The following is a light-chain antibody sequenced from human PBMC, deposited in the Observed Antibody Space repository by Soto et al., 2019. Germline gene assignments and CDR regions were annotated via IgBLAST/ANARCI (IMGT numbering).Light chain of an antibody. CDR3: QQSYRGQAWT. V-gene: IGKV1-39*01. CDR1: QSISDF. J-gene: IGKJ1*01. Sequence: DIQMTQSPSSLSASVGDRVTITYRASQSISDFLNWYQQKAGQAPKLLIYTASHLQSGVPSRFSGSGSGTDFSLTISSLQAEDFATDFCQQSYRGQAWTFGQGTRVDLK. CDR2: TAS.